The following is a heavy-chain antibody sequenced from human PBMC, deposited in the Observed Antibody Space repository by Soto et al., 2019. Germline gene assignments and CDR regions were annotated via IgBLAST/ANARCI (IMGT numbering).Heavy chain of an antibody. Sequence: SGPTLVNPTQTLTLTCTFSGFSLSTSGMCVSWIRQPPGKALEWLALIDWDDDKYYSTSLKTRLTISKDTSKNQVVLTMTNMDPVDTATYYCARIPGIAAAGLPYYYYYGMDVWGQGTTVTVSS. CDR2: IDWDDDK. CDR3: ARIPGIAAAGLPYYYYYGMDV. J-gene: IGHJ6*02. V-gene: IGHV2-70*01. CDR1: GFSLSTSGMC. D-gene: IGHD6-13*01.